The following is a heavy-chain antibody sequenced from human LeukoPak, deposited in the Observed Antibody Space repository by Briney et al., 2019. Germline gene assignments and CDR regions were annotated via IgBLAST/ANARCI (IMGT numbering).Heavy chain of an antibody. CDR3: ARGILAYYDILTGRDAFDI. V-gene: IGHV1-69*13. CDR2: IIPIFGTA. D-gene: IGHD3-9*01. J-gene: IGHJ3*02. Sequence: ASVKVSCKASGGTFSSYAISWVRQAPGQGLEWMGGIIPIFGTANHAQKFQGRVTITADESTSTAYMGLSSLRSEDTAVYYCARGILAYYDILTGRDAFDIWGQGTMVTVSS. CDR1: GGTFSSYA.